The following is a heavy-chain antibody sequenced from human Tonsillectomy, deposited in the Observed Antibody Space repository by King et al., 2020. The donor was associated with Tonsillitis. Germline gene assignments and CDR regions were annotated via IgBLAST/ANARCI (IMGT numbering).Heavy chain of an antibody. CDR2: IRSSGGST. V-gene: IGHV3-23*04. D-gene: IGHD3-3*01. CDR3: AKQRFGRSGYQRYFDS. CDR1: GLTFSSYA. J-gene: IGHJ4*02. Sequence: VQLVESGGGLVQPGGSLRLSCAASGLTFSSYAMSWVRQAPGKGLEWVSAIRSSGGSTHYADSVKGRFTISRDNSKNTLYLQMNSLRAEDTAVYYCAKQRFGRSGYQRYFDSWGQGTLVTVSS.